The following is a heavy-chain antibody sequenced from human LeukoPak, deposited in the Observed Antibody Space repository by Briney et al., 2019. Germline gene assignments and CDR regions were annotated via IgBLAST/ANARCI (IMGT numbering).Heavy chain of an antibody. D-gene: IGHD3-22*01. CDR3: ATYDSSGYIDY. Sequence: GESLKISCKGSGYSFTDYWIGRVRQMPGKGLEWMGVINLRDSDTRCSPSLQGHVTFSADKSVTTAYLQWRSLQASDTAMYYCATYDSSGYIDYWGQGALITVSS. V-gene: IGHV5-51*01. J-gene: IGHJ4*02. CDR1: GYSFTDYW. CDR2: INLRDSDT.